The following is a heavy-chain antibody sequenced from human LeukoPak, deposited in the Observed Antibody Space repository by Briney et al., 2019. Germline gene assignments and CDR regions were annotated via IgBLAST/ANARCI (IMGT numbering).Heavy chain of an antibody. D-gene: IGHD6-6*01. CDR3: ARVKSIAAPYYYYYYMDV. Sequence: SETLSLTCTVSGGSISSYYWSWIRQPAGKGLEWIGRIYTSGSTNYNPSLKSRVTMSVDTSKNQFSLKLSSVTAADTAVYYCARVKSIAAPYYYYYYMDVWGKGTTVTVSS. CDR1: GGSISSYY. J-gene: IGHJ6*03. V-gene: IGHV4-4*07. CDR2: IYTSGST.